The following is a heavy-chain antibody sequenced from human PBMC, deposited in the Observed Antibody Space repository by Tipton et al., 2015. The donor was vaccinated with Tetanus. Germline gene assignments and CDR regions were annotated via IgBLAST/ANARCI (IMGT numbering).Heavy chain of an antibody. CDR1: GEALGNGDYY. CDR2: IYYSGST. D-gene: IGHD3-16*01. Sequence: GEALGNGDYYWSWIRQPPEKGLESIGYIYYSGSTYYNPSLKSRVTISVDTSKNQFSLRLSSVTAADTAVYYCARDHGITWGGMGYYYGMDVWGQGTTVPVSS. J-gene: IGHJ6*02. V-gene: IGHV4-30-4*01. CDR3: ARDHGITWGGMGYYYGMDV.